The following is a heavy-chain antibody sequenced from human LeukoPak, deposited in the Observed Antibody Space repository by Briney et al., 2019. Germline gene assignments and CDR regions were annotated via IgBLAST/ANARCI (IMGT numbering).Heavy chain of an antibody. Sequence: PGGSLRLSCAASGFTFSSYGMHWVRQAPGKGLEWVAVIWYDGSNKYYADSVKGRFTISRDNSKNTLYLQMNSLRAEDTAVYRAYCGGDCRFDPWGQGTLVTVSS. J-gene: IGHJ5*02. CDR1: GFTFSSYG. CDR3: YCGGDCRFDP. D-gene: IGHD2-21*01. V-gene: IGHV3-30*02. CDR2: IWYDGSNK.